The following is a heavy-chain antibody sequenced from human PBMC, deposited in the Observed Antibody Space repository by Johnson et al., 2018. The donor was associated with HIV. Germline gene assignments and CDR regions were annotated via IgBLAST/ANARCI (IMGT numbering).Heavy chain of an antibody. CDR3: ARDEYSSGWYHPDRIGVFDI. CDR1: GFTFSTYA. D-gene: IGHD6-19*01. V-gene: IGHV3-30-3*01. J-gene: IGHJ3*02. CDR2: ISYDGSNK. Sequence: VQVVESGGGVVQPGRSLRLSCAASGFTFSTYAMHWVRQAPGKGLEWVAVISYDGSNKYYVDSVKGRFTISRDNSKNTLYLQMNSLRVEVTAVYYCARDEYSSGWYHPDRIGVFDIWGQGTMVTVSS.